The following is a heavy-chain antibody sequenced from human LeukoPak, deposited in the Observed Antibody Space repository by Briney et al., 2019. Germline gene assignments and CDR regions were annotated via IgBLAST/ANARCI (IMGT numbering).Heavy chain of an antibody. CDR1: GFTFSSDW. Sequence: GGALRLSCAASGFTFSSDWMIWVRQAPGKGLEWGANIQQDGSEKYYVESVKGRFTISRDNAKNSLYLQMYTLRAEDTAVYYCARRGGAAGNDYWGQGTLVTVSS. D-gene: IGHD6-13*01. CDR2: IQQDGSEK. J-gene: IGHJ4*02. CDR3: ARRGGAAGNDY. V-gene: IGHV3-7*02.